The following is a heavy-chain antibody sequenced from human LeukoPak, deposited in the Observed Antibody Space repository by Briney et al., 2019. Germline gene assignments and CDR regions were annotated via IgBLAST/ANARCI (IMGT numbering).Heavy chain of an antibody. CDR1: GFTFSSYW. CDR2: INSDGSST. D-gene: IGHD6-13*01. Sequence: GGSLRLSCAASGFTFSSYWMHWVRQAPGKGLVWVSRINSDGSSTSYADSVKGRFTISRDNAKNTLYLQMNGLRAEDTAVYYCARDIAAAGTFYYYYGMDVWGQGTTVTVSS. CDR3: ARDIAAAGTFYYYYGMDV. J-gene: IGHJ6*02. V-gene: IGHV3-74*01.